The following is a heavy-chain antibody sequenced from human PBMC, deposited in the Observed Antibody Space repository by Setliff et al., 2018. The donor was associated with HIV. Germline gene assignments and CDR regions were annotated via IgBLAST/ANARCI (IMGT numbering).Heavy chain of an antibody. CDR2: INHSGIT. V-gene: IGHV4-34*01. CDR1: GGSFSGYY. J-gene: IGHJ6*03. CDR3: ARVTITTVRGVGYFYYFYMDV. D-gene: IGHD3-10*01. Sequence: SETLSLTCTVYGGSFSGYYWSWIRQPPGKGLEWMGEINHSGITNDNPSLKSRVAISVDTSKNQFSLKLRSVTAADTAVYYCARVTITTVRGVGYFYYFYMDVWGKGTTVTVSS.